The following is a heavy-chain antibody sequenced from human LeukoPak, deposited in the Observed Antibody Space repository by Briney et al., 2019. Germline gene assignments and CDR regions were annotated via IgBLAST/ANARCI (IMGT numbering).Heavy chain of an antibody. J-gene: IGHJ4*02. D-gene: IGHD3-3*01. V-gene: IGHV1-8*01. Sequence: ASVKVSCKASGYTFTSYDINWVRQATGQGLERMGWMNPNSGNTGYAQKFQGRVTMTRNTSISTAYMELSSLRSEDTAVYYCARGADYDFWSGYYTPFDYWGQGTLVTVSS. CDR1: GYTFTSYD. CDR3: ARGADYDFWSGYYTPFDY. CDR2: MNPNSGNT.